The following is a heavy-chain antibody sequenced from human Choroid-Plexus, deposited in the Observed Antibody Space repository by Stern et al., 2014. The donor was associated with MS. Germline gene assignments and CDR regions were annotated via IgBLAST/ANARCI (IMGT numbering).Heavy chain of an antibody. CDR1: GYNLTTYA. J-gene: IGHJ4*02. CDR2: INNKTGNP. D-gene: IGHD6-6*01. V-gene: IGHV7-4-1*02. CDR3: ATWGAGSSPPLFY. Sequence: VQLVQSGSELKKPGASVKVFCRASGYNLTTYALNWVRQAPGQGLEWMGWINNKTGNPTFAQGFTGRFVFSLDTSINTAFLQISSLKAEDSALYYCATWGAGSSPPLFYWGQGTLVTVSS.